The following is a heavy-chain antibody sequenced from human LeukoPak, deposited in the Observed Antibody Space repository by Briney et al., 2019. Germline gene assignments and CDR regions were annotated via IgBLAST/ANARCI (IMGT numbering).Heavy chain of an antibody. V-gene: IGHV3-11*01. CDR2: ISSSGSFI. J-gene: IGHJ4*02. CDR1: GFTFSDYY. Sequence: GGSLRLSCAASGFTFSDYYMSWVRQAPGKGLEWVSYISSSGSFIYYADSVKGRFTISRDNAKNSLYLHMNSLRADDTAVYYCAKDRVDGSGSQFDSWGQGSLVTVSS. D-gene: IGHD3-10*01. CDR3: AKDRVDGSGSQFDS.